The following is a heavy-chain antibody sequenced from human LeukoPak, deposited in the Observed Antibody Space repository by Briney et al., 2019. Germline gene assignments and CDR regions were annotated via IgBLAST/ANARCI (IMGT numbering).Heavy chain of an antibody. CDR3: ARGGGWYVDYYYYYMDV. V-gene: IGHV3-30*03. J-gene: IGHJ6*03. CDR2: ISYDGSNK. CDR1: GFTFSSYG. D-gene: IGHD6-19*01. Sequence: GGSLRLSCAASGFTFSSYGMHWVRQAPGKGLEWVAVISYDGSNKYYADSVKGRFTISRDNSKNTLYLQMNSLRAEDTAVYYCARGGGWYVDYYYYYMDVWGKGTTVTI.